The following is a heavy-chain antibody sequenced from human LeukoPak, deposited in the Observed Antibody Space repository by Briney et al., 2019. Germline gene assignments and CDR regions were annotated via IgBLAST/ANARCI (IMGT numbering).Heavy chain of an antibody. CDR1: GFTFSSYA. Sequence: GGSLRLSCAASGFTFSSYAMHWVRQAPGKGLEWVAVISYDGSNKYYADSVKGRFTISRDNSKNTLYLQMNSLRAEDTAVYYCARGGKVVVAVTFDYWGQGTLVTVSS. CDR2: ISYDGSNK. J-gene: IGHJ4*02. V-gene: IGHV3-30*04. CDR3: ARGGKVVVAVTFDY. D-gene: IGHD2-15*01.